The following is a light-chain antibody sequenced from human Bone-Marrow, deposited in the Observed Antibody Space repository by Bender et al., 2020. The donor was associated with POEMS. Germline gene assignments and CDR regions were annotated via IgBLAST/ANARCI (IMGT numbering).Light chain of an antibody. Sequence: QSVLTQPPSASGTPGQRVTISCSGGSSNIGAHAVNWYQHLPGTAPKLLIYSSHRRPSEVPDRFSGSRSGTSASLAISGLQSEDEADYYCQSYDSILSGPVFGGGTKLTVL. J-gene: IGLJ2*01. CDR2: SSH. CDR1: SSNIGAHA. CDR3: QSYDSILSGPV. V-gene: IGLV1-44*01.